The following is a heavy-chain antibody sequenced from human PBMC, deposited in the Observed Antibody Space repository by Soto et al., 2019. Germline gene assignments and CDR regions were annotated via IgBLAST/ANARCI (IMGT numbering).Heavy chain of an antibody. CDR3: AKDRGWAGWNDAFDI. V-gene: IGHV3-23*01. J-gene: IGHJ3*02. CDR2: ISSSGGST. D-gene: IGHD3-10*01. Sequence: EVQLLESGGGLVQPGGSLRLSCAASGFTFSSYAMSWVRQAPGKGLEWVSAISSSGGSTYYADSVKGRFTVSRDNSKNSLYLQMNSLRVEDTAVYYCAKDRGWAGWNDAFDIWGQGTMVTVSS. CDR1: GFTFSSYA.